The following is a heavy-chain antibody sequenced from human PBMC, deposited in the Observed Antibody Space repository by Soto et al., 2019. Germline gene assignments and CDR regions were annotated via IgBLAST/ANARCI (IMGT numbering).Heavy chain of an antibody. CDR1: GGSFSGYY. D-gene: IGHD3-3*01. V-gene: IGHV4-34*01. J-gene: IGHJ6*02. Sequence: SETLSLTCAVYGGSFSGYYWTWIRQPPGTGLEWIGEINHSGSTNYNPSLKSRVTISVDTSKNQFSLKLSSVTAADTAVYYCARGLTEIPYYDFWSGYSDYYGMDVWGQGTTVTVSS. CDR3: ARGLTEIPYYDFWSGYSDYYGMDV. CDR2: INHSGST.